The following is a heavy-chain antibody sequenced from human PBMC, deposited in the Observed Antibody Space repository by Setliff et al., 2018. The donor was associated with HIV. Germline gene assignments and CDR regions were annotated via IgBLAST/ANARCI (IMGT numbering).Heavy chain of an antibody. CDR3: ARVGANANFDY. D-gene: IGHD1-26*01. CDR1: GGSISSYY. V-gene: IGHV4-4*07. CDR2: LHRSGNT. J-gene: IGHJ4*02. Sequence: ASETLSLTCSVSGGSISSYYWGWIRQPAGKGLEWIGRLHRSGNTINNPSLNSRVTMSVDTSKNHFSLNLHSVTAADTAVYYCARVGANANFDYWGQGTQVTVSS.